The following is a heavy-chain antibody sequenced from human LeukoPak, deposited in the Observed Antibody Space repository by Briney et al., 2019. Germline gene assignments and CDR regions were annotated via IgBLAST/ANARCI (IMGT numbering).Heavy chain of an antibody. Sequence: GGSLRLSCAASGFTFSSYGMHWVRQAPGKGLVWVSGLNNDGRSTTYADSVKGRFTISRDNAKNTLYLQMNSLGVEDTAVYYCARSNWGVDYWGQGTLVTVSS. V-gene: IGHV3-74*01. CDR3: ARSNWGVDY. D-gene: IGHD3-10*01. J-gene: IGHJ4*02. CDR1: GFTFSSYG. CDR2: LNNDGRST.